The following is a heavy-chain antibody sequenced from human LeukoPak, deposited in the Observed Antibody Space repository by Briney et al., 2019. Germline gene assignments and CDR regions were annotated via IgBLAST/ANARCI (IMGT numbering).Heavy chain of an antibody. CDR2: MYYSGST. Sequence: NPSETLSLTCTVSGGSISSSSFYWGWIRQPLGKGLEWIGSMYYSGSTYYNPSLRSRVTISVDTSKNQFSLKLSSATAADTAVYYFASCGSGSGDFDYWGQGTLVTVSS. D-gene: IGHD3-10*01. CDR3: ASCGSGSGDFDY. J-gene: IGHJ4*02. CDR1: GGSISSSSFY. V-gene: IGHV4-39*07.